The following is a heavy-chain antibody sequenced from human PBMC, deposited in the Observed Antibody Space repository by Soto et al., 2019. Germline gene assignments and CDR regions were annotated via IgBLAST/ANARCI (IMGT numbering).Heavy chain of an antibody. CDR1: GFTFSSYG. J-gene: IGHJ6*01. D-gene: IGHD3-22*01. CDR3: ARGVRYYYDSSGYQSLNYYGMDV. CDR2: IWYDGSNK. V-gene: IGHV3-33*01. Sequence: QVQLVESGGGVVQPGRSLRLSCAASGFTFSSYGMHWVRQAPGKGLEWVAVIWYDGSNKYYADSVKGRFTISRDNSKNTLYLQMNSLRAEDTAVYYCARGVRYYYDSSGYQSLNYYGMDVW.